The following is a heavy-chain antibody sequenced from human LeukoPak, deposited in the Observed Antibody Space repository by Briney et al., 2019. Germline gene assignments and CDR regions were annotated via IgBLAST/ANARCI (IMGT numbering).Heavy chain of an antibody. D-gene: IGHD6-13*01. V-gene: IGHV4-61*01. CDR3: ARVRGLEQQLVRPYYFDY. CDR2: IYYSGNT. Sequence: SETLPLTCTVSGGSVSSGTYYWSWIRQPPGKGLEWIGYIYYSGNTNYNPSLKSRVTISVDTSKNQFSLKLSSVTAADTAVYYCARVRGLEQQLVRPYYFDYWGQGTLVTVSS. J-gene: IGHJ4*02. CDR1: GGSVSSGTYY.